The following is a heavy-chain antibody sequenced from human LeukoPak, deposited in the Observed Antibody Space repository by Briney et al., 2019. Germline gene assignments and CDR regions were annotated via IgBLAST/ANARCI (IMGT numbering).Heavy chain of an antibody. Sequence: GGSLRLSCAASEFTFSSYSMNWVRQAPGKGLEWVSYITNSGNSKSYADSVKGRFTISRDNTKNSLYLQMNGLRAEDTAVYYCARDLGYCTNGACHTRFDYWGQGTLVTVSS. V-gene: IGHV3-48*01. J-gene: IGHJ4*02. CDR1: EFTFSSYS. D-gene: IGHD2-8*01. CDR2: ITNSGNSK. CDR3: ARDLGYCTNGACHTRFDY.